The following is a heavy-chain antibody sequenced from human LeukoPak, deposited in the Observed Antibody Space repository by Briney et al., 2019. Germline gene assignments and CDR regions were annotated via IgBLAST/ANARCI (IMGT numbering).Heavy chain of an antibody. J-gene: IGHJ4*02. Sequence: GESLKISCKGSGYSFTSYWIGWVRQMPGKGLEWMGIIYPGGSDTRYSPSFQGQVTISADKSISTAYLQWSSLKASDTAMYYCARHAYYYDSSGYLIDYWGQGTLVTVSS. CDR2: IYPGGSDT. D-gene: IGHD3-22*01. V-gene: IGHV5-51*01. CDR1: GYSFTSYW. CDR3: ARHAYYYDSSGYLIDY.